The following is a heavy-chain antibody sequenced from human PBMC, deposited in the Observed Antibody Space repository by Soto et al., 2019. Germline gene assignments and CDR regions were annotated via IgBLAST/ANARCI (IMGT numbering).Heavy chain of an antibody. CDR3: ARHVWLES. V-gene: IGHV3-53*01. J-gene: IGHJ5*01. CDR1: GFNVSSNS. CDR2: IHSDANT. Sequence: GGSLRLSCAASGFNVSSNSMNWVRQAPGKGLEWLSLIHSDANTKYADSVKGRFTVSRDSSENKFYLQMNSLRAEDTAVYYCARHVWLESWGQGTLVTVPQ.